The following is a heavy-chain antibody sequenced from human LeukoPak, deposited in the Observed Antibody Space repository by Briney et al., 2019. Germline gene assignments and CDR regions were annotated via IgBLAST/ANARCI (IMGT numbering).Heavy chain of an antibody. Sequence: GGSLRLSCAVSGFTVSSNYMSWVRQAPGKGLEWVSVIYSGGSTYYADSVKGQFTISRDNSKNTLYLQMNSLRAEDTAVYYCASPGPSYYDSSGYYLSYWGQGTLVTVSS. D-gene: IGHD3-22*01. CDR1: GFTVSSNY. J-gene: IGHJ4*02. V-gene: IGHV3-53*01. CDR2: IYSGGST. CDR3: ASPGPSYYDSSGYYLSY.